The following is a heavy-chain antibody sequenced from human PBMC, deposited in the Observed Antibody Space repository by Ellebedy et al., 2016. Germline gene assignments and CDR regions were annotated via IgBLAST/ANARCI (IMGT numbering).Heavy chain of an antibody. J-gene: IGHJ5*02. CDR3: ARESEGHCSGGNCHDWFDP. D-gene: IGHD2-15*01. CDR1: GYTFTSYT. CDR2: ISAYNGHT. Sequence: ASVKVSCKASGYTFTSYTISWVRQAPGQGLEWMGWISAYNGHTNYAQKVQGRVTMTTETSTSTVYMELRGLRSDDTAVYYCARESEGHCSGGNCHDWFDPWGQGTLVTVSS. V-gene: IGHV1-18*04.